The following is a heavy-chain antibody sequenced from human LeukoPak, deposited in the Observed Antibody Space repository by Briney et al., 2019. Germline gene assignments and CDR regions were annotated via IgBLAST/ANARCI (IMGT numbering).Heavy chain of an antibody. J-gene: IGHJ3*02. V-gene: IGHV1-24*01. Sequence: ASVKVSCKVSGYTLTELSMHWVRQAPGKGLEWMGGFDPEDGETIYAQKFQGRVTMTEDTSTDTAYMELSSLRSEDTAVYYCATVGSGRGAFDIWGQGTMGTVSS. CDR2: FDPEDGET. CDR3: ATVGSGRGAFDI. D-gene: IGHD3-10*01. CDR1: GYTLTELS.